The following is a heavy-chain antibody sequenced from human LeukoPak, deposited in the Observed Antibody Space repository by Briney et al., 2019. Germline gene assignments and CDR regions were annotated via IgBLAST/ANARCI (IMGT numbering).Heavy chain of an antibody. CDR1: GFTFENYY. V-gene: IGHV3-11*01. J-gene: IGHJ3*02. CDR3: ARVVAVTVTGIFDI. D-gene: IGHD2-21*02. CDR2: ISKSDNTL. Sequence: GGSLRLSCAASGFTFENYYVTWIRQAPGKGLQWVSYISKSDNTLYYADSVKGRFTISRDNDKNLLYLQMNNLRAEDTAIYYCARVVAVTVTGIFDIWGQGTMVTVSS.